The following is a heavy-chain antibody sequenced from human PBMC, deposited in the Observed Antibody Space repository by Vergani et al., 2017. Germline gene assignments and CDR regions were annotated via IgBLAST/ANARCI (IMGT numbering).Heavy chain of an antibody. D-gene: IGHD3-22*01. CDR1: GGTFSSYT. J-gene: IGHJ4*02. V-gene: IGHV1-46*03. CDR3: TRGWYYDSIAYWAY. Sequence: QVQLVQSGAAVKKPGSSVRVSCKASGGTFSSYTISWVRQAPGQGLEWMGIINPSGGSTSYAQKFQGRVTMTRDTSTSTVYMELSSLRSEDTAVYYCTRGWYYDSIAYWAYWGQGTLVTVSS. CDR2: INPSGGST.